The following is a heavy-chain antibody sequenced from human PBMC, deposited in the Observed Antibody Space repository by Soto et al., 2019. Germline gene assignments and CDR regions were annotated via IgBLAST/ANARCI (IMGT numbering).Heavy chain of an antibody. CDR3: ARVHCSSTSCYPYFDY. CDR2: INPNSGGT. D-gene: IGHD2-2*01. J-gene: IGHJ4*02. V-gene: IGHV1-2*04. Sequence: ASVKVSCKASGYTFTGYYMHWVRQAPGQGLEWMGWINPNSGGTNYAQKFQGWVTMTRDTSISTAYMELSRLRSGDTAVYYCARVHCSSTSCYPYFDYWGQGTLVTVSS. CDR1: GYTFTGYY.